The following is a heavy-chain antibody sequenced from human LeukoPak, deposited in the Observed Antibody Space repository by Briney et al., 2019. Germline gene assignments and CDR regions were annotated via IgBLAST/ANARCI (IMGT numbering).Heavy chain of an antibody. CDR2: ISYDGSNK. J-gene: IGHJ6*03. Sequence: GGSLRLSCAASGFTFSSYAMHWVRQAPGKGVEWVAGISYDGSNKYYADSVKGRFTISRDNSKNTLYLQMNSLRAEDTAVYYCARDPPRPYSYNYYYYYMDVWGKGTTVTVSS. V-gene: IGHV3-30*04. CDR3: ARDPPRPYSYNYYYYYMDV. D-gene: IGHD5-18*01. CDR1: GFTFSSYA.